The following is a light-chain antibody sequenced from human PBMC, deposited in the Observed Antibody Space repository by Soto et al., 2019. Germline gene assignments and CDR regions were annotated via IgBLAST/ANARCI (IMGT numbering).Light chain of an antibody. CDR3: QVWDSSSDPYV. CDR1: NIGSKS. J-gene: IGLJ1*01. CDR2: YDS. Sequence: SSELTQPPSVSVAPGKTARITCGGNNIGSKSVHWYQQKPGQAPVLVIYYDSDRPSGIPERFSGSNSGNTATLTICRVEAGDEADYFCQVWDSSSDPYVFGTGTKLTVL. V-gene: IGLV3-21*04.